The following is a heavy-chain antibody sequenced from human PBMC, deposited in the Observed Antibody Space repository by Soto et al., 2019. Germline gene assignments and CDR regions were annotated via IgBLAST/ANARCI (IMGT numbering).Heavy chain of an antibody. V-gene: IGHV3-30*18. CDR2: ISYDGSNK. CDR1: GFTFSSYG. D-gene: IGHD6-19*01. Sequence: QVQLVESGGGVVQPGRSLRLSCAASGFTFSSYGMHWVRQAPGKGLEWVAVISYDGSNKYYADSVKGRFTISRDNSKNTLYMQMNSLRAEDTTVYYCAKGIAVADQYYYGMDVGGQGTTVTVSS. CDR3: AKGIAVADQYYYGMDV. J-gene: IGHJ6*02.